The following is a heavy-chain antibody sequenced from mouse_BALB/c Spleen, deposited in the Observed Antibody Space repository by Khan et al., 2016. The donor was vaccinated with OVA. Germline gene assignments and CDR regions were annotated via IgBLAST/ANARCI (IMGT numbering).Heavy chain of an antibody. CDR1: GYTFTNYG. CDR2: IKTNTGEP. D-gene: IGHD2-12*01. Sequence: QIQLVQSGPELKKPGETVKISCRTSGYTFTNYGMNWVKQTPGKGLKWMGWIKTNTGEPTYDEEFKGRFAFSLETSASTAYLQINNLKNEDAATYVCARESLLLYFDHWGQGTTLTVSS. J-gene: IGHJ2*01. CDR3: ARESLLLYFDH. V-gene: IGHV9-3*02.